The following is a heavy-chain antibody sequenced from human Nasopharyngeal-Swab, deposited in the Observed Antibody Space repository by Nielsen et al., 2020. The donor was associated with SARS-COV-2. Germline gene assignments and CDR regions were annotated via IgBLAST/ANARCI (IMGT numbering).Heavy chain of an antibody. D-gene: IGHD1-26*01. CDR3: ARVGATLFYYYGMDV. V-gene: IGHV1-69*04. CDR2: IIPILGIA. CDR1: GGTFSSYA. Sequence: AVKVSCKACGGTFSSYAISWVRQAPGQGLEWMGRIIPILGIANYAQKFQGRVTITADKSTSTAYMELSSLRSEDTAVYYCARVGATLFYYYGMDVWGQGTTVTVSS. J-gene: IGHJ6*02.